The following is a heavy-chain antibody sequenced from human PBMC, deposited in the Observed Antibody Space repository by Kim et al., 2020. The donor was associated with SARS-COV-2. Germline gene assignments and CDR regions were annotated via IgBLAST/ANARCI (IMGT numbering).Heavy chain of an antibody. D-gene: IGHD3-22*01. CDR1: GFTFSSYG. Sequence: GGSLRLSCAASGFTFSSYGMHWVRQAPGKGLEWVAVIWYDGSNKYYADSVKGRFTISRDNSKNTLYLQMNSLRAEDTAVYYCARSYYYDSSGYYGDYYYYGMDVWGQGTTVTVSS. CDR2: IWYDGSNK. V-gene: IGHV3-33*01. J-gene: IGHJ6*02. CDR3: ARSYYYDSSGYYGDYYYYGMDV.